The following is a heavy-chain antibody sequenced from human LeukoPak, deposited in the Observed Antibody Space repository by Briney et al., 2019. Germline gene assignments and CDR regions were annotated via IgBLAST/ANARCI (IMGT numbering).Heavy chain of an antibody. Sequence: GGSLRLSCAASGFTFGNYAMSWVRQTPGKGLEWVSGINWNGGSTGYADSVKGRFTISRDSAKNSLYLQTNSLRVEDTALYYCARDGRGGGSYYSDYWGQGTLVTVSS. V-gene: IGHV3-20*04. D-gene: IGHD1-26*01. CDR2: INWNGGST. CDR1: GFTFGNYA. J-gene: IGHJ4*02. CDR3: ARDGRGGGSYYSDY.